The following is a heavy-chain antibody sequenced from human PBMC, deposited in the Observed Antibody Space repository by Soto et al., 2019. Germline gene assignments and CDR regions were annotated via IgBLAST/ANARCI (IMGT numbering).Heavy chain of an antibody. D-gene: IGHD2-15*01. J-gene: IGHJ4*02. CDR2: IYYSGST. CDR1: GGSISSGGYY. CDR3: ARDAWLGYCSGGSCLAGFDY. V-gene: IGHV4-31*03. Sequence: QVQLQESGPGLVKPSQTLSLTCTVSGGSISSGGYYWSWIRQHPGKGLEWIGYIYYSGSTYYNPSTKSRVTISADTCKSQFSLKLSSVTAADTAVYYCARDAWLGYCSGGSCLAGFDYWGQGTLVTVSS.